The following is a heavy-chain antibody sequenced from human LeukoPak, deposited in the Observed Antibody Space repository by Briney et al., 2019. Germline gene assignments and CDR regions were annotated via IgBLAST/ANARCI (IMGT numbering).Heavy chain of an antibody. CDR3: TRGQTTHYDY. V-gene: IGHV3-33*08. D-gene: IGHD1-7*01. Sequence: PGGSLRLSCAASGFISTTYGFHWVRQAPGKGLEWVAVIWSDGSHKFYTDSVKGRFTISRDNSENTLYLQMSSLRVEDTAVYYCTRGQTTHYDYWGQGTLVTVSS. CDR2: IWSDGSHK. J-gene: IGHJ4*02. CDR1: GFISTTYG.